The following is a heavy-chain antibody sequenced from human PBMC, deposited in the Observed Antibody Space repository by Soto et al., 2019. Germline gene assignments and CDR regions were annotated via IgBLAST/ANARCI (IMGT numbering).Heavy chain of an antibody. CDR3: ARSREGYNLVADY. CDR1: GFIFSGYW. V-gene: IGHV3-74*01. J-gene: IGHJ4*02. CDR2: TNGDGSTT. Sequence: EVQLVESGGGLVQPGGSLRLSCAASGFIFSGYWMNWVRQAPGRGLVWVSRTNGDGSTTSYADSVKGRFTISRDNAKNTLYLQMNSLRADDTAVYYSARSREGYNLVADYWGRGTLVTVSS. D-gene: IGHD5-12*01.